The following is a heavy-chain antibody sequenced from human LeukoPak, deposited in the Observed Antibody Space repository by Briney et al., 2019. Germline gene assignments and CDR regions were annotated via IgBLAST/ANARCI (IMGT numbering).Heavy chain of an antibody. Sequence: GASVKVSCKASGYTFTSYYMHWVRQAPGQGLEWMGIINPSGGSTSYAQKFQGRVTMTRDTSTSTVCMELSSLRSEDTAVYYCARDKVGGSGLGSFDYWGQGTLVTVSS. V-gene: IGHV1-46*03. J-gene: IGHJ4*02. D-gene: IGHD3-10*01. CDR3: ARDKVGGSGLGSFDY. CDR1: GYTFTSYY. CDR2: INPSGGST.